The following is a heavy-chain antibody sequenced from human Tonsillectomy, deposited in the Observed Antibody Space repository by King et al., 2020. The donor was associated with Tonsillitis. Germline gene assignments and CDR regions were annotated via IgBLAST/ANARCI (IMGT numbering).Heavy chain of an antibody. CDR2: ISGSGGSP. CDR1: GFTFNSYA. V-gene: IGHV3-23*04. Sequence: VQLVESGGGLVQPGGSLRLSCAASGFTFNSYAMSWVRQAPGEGLEWVSGISGSGGSPFYADSGKGRLTISRANSKNTLYLQMNSLRAEDTALYYCAKEPYGDYVLSHFDNWGLGTLVTVSS. J-gene: IGHJ4*02. D-gene: IGHD4-17*01. CDR3: AKEPYGDYVLSHFDN.